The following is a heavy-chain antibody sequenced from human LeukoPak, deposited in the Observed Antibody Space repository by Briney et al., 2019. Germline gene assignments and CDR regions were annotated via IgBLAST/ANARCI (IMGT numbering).Heavy chain of an antibody. D-gene: IGHD3-22*01. CDR3: AKDPTDFDSSGQTYFDY. CDR2: ISGSGGIT. V-gene: IGHV3-23*01. Sequence: PPGGSLRLSCAASGFTFSSCAMNWVRQAPGKGLEWVSGISGSGGITHYADSVRGRFTISRDNSKNTPYLQMNSLRAEDTAVYYCAKDPTDFDSSGQTYFDYWGQGSLVTVSS. CDR1: GFTFSSCA. J-gene: IGHJ4*02.